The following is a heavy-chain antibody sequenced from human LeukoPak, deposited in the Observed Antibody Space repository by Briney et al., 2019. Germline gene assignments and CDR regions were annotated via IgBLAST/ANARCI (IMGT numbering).Heavy chain of an antibody. D-gene: IGHD6-19*01. J-gene: IGHJ4*02. Sequence: SVKVSCKASGGTSSSYAISWVRQAPGQGLEWMGRIIPIFGIANYAQKFQGRVTITADKSTSTAYMELSSLRSEDTAVYYCARDEGIAVAGVFDYWGQGTLVTVSS. CDR1: GGTSSSYA. CDR3: ARDEGIAVAGVFDY. V-gene: IGHV1-69*04. CDR2: IIPIFGIA.